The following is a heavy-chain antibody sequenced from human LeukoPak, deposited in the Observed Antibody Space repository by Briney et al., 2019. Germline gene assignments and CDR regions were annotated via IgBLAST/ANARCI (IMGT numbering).Heavy chain of an antibody. CDR3: AKGDWLDY. D-gene: IGHD1-26*01. CDR1: GLSFDDFA. V-gene: IGHV3-9*01. Sequence: GRSLRLSCAASGLSFDDFAMHWVRQAPGRGLEWVSGISWNSGSITYADSVKGRFTISRDNAKSSLYLQMDSLRTEDTALYYCAKGDWLDYWGQGTLVTVSS. J-gene: IGHJ4*02. CDR2: ISWNSGSI.